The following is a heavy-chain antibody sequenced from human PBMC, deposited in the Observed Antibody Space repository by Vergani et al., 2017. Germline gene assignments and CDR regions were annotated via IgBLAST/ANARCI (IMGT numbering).Heavy chain of an antibody. CDR3: ASTVLGRVYGTFDY. CDR1: GASISNYY. D-gene: IGHD6-13*01. J-gene: IGHJ4*02. CDR2: IYHSGST. Sequence: QVQLHESGPGLVKPSETLSLTCTVSGASISNYYWSWIRQPPGKGLEWIGYIYHSGSTGYNSSLKSRLTISVDTTKNQFSLKLSSVTAADTAVYYCASTVLGRVYGTFDYWGPGTLVTVSP. V-gene: IGHV4-59*01.